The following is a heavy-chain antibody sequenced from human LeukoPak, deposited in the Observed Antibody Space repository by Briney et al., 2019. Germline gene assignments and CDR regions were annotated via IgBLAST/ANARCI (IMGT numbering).Heavy chain of an antibody. V-gene: IGHV3-23*01. CDR2: ISGSGGST. CDR1: GFTFSSYA. D-gene: IGHD3-3*01. CDR3: ARGNEFGVVEQSLYHYYMDV. J-gene: IGHJ6*03. Sequence: GGSLRLSCAASGFTFSSYAMSWVRQAPGKGLEWVSAISGSGGSTYYADSVKGRFTISRDNSKNTLYLQMNSLRAEDTAVYYCARGNEFGVVEQSLYHYYMDVWGKGTTVTVSS.